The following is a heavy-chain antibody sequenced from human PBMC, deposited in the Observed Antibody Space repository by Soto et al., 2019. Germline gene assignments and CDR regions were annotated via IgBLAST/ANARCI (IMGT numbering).Heavy chain of an antibody. Sequence: EVQLLESGGGLAQPGGSLRLSCAASGFTFSNYDMSWVRQAPGKWLEWVSSISSSGSSTNYADSAKGRCTISRDKPKNPWYLQMSSLGAAHSATYFCASRGCGSGSNCVFGAPAFAYWGQGNLVTVTS. V-gene: IGHV3-23*01. CDR2: ISSSGSST. J-gene: IGHJ4*02. D-gene: IGHD2-21*01. CDR1: GFTFSNYD. CDR3: ASRGCGSGSNCVFGAPAFAY.